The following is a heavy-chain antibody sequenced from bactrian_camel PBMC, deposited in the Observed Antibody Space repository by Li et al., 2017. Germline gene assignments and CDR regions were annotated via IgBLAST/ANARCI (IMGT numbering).Heavy chain of an antibody. D-gene: IGHD7*01. CDR2: INTRYGVT. CDR3: AAEGARSGRDRWRPRRPGCRFDRYEYKY. J-gene: IGHJ4*01. Sequence: VQLVESGGGSAQAGGSMRLDCAVSGDTASVYSMAWFRQAPGKEREGVARINTRYGVTYYADSVKGRFTISHDSGADTVYLQMNDLQPEDTGRYYCAAEGARSGRDRWRPRRPGCRFDRYEYKYWGQGTQVTVS. V-gene: IGHV3S66*01. CDR1: GDTASVYS.